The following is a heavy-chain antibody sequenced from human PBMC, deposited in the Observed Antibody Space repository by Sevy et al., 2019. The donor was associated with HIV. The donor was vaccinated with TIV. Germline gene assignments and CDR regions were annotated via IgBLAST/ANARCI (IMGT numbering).Heavy chain of an antibody. D-gene: IGHD3-10*01. CDR3: SRAFLMVRGVTIGRYWYFDL. J-gene: IGHJ2*01. CDR2: ISSSSSYI. V-gene: IGHV3-21*01. Sequence: GGSLRLSCAASGFTFSSYSMNWVRQAPGKGLEWVSSISSSSSYIYYADSVKGRFTISRDNAKNSLYLQMNSLRAEDMSVSYCSRAFLMVRGVTIGRYWYFDLGGRGPLVTDTS. CDR1: GFTFSSYS.